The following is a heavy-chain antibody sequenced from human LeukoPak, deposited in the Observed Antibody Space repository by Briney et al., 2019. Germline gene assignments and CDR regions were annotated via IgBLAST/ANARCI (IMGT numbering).Heavy chain of an antibody. CDR1: GFTFSSYG. Sequence: GGSLRLSCAASGFTFSSYGMHWVRQAPGKGLEWVAFIRYDGSNKYYAGSVKGRFTISRDNSKNTLYLQMNSLRAEDTAVYYCAKGTSGYSYGHQIDYWGQGTLVTVSS. D-gene: IGHD5-18*01. CDR2: IRYDGSNK. CDR3: AKGTSGYSYGHQIDY. V-gene: IGHV3-30*02. J-gene: IGHJ4*02.